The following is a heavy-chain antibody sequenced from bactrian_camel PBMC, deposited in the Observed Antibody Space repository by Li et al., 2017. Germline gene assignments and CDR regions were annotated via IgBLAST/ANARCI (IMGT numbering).Heavy chain of an antibody. D-gene: IGHD5*01. Sequence: HVQLVESGGGSVQVGGSLRLSCVASGDTIGRHCMGWFRQIPDKERGGVAAIDSDGTTSYTDSVKGRFTISRDNAKNTLYLQLNSLKTEDTAMYYCVKDPVGWTMAYHYWGQGTQVTVS. V-gene: IGHV3S55*01. CDR1: GDTIGRHC. CDR2: IDSDGTT. CDR3: VKDPVGWTMAYHY. J-gene: IGHJ4*01.